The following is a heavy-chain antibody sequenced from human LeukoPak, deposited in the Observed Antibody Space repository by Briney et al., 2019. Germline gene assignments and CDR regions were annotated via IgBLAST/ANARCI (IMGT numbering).Heavy chain of an antibody. D-gene: IGHD5-18*01. Sequence: GESLKISCKGSGYSFTSYWIGWVRQMPGKGLEWMGIIYPGDSDTRYSPSFQGQVTISADKSISTAYLQWSSLKASDTAMYYRASTKLVDTAMGFYYYGMDVWGQGTTVTVSS. CDR1: GYSFTSYW. V-gene: IGHV5-51*01. CDR3: ASTKLVDTAMGFYYYGMDV. J-gene: IGHJ6*02. CDR2: IYPGDSDT.